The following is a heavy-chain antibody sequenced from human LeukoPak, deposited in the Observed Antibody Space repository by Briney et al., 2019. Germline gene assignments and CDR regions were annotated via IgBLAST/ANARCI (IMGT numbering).Heavy chain of an antibody. J-gene: IGHJ6*02. CDR1: GFTFDDYG. CDR3: AREHCSGGSCRPYYYYGMDV. Sequence: GGSLRLSCAASGFTFDDYGMSWVRQVAGQGLEWVSGIDWNGASTGYADSVKGRFTISRDNAKKSLYLQMNSLRAEDTAVYYCAREHCSGGSCRPYYYYGMDVWGQGTTVTVSS. D-gene: IGHD2-15*01. V-gene: IGHV3-20*04. CDR2: IDWNGAST.